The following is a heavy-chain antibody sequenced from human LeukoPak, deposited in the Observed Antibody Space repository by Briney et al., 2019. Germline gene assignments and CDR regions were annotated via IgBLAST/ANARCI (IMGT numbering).Heavy chain of an antibody. Sequence: GGSLRLSCAASGFTFSSYWMSWVRQAPGKGLEWVSATSGSGGSTYYADSVKGRFTISRDNSKNTVYLQMNSLRAEDTAVYYCAKVLDYYYYGMDVWGQGTTVTVSS. J-gene: IGHJ6*02. V-gene: IGHV3-23*01. CDR1: GFTFSSYW. CDR2: TSGSGGST. CDR3: AKVLDYYYYGMDV.